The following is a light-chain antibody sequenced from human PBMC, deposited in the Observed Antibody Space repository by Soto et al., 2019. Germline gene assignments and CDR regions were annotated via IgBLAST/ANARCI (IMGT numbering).Light chain of an antibody. J-gene: IGLJ1*01. Sequence: QSVLTQPPSGSGTPGQRVTISCSGSSSNIGGNTVNWYQQLPGTAPKLLIYGNDQRPSGVPDRFSGSKSGTSASLAISGLQSEDEAYYYCAAWDDSLNAFVFGTGTKLTVL. CDR1: SSNIGGNT. CDR3: AAWDDSLNAFV. CDR2: GND. V-gene: IGLV1-44*01.